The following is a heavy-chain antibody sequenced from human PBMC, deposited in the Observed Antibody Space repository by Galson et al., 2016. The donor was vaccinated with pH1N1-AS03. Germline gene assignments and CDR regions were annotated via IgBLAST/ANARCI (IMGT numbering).Heavy chain of an antibody. CDR1: GLTFTNAW. Sequence: SLRLSCAASGLTFTNAWMSWVRQAPGKGLEWVGRIKSNTDGGTTDYAAAVKGRFIISRDDSKNMVWLQMTSLQIEDTGVYYCSTVEGRCTSTTCYAAIIGSTGVDCWGRGPPVTVSS. D-gene: IGHD2-2*01. J-gene: IGHJ4*02. CDR2: IKSNTDGGTT. V-gene: IGHV3-15*01. CDR3: STVEGRCTSTTCYAAIIGSTGVDC.